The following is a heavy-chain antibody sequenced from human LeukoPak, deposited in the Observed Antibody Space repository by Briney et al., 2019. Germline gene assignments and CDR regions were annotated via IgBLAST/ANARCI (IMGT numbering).Heavy chain of an antibody. CDR2: IDIYSTKT. D-gene: IGHD1-1*01. CDR1: GFTFSTYA. V-gene: IGHV3-23*05. Sequence: GGSLRLSCATSGFTFSTYAMTWVRQAPGKGLEWVAAIDIYSTKTNYADSVKSRFTISRDNSKNTLLLQMNSLRGEDTAIYYCARDWKADFWGHGTLVTASS. J-gene: IGHJ4*01. CDR3: ARDWKADF.